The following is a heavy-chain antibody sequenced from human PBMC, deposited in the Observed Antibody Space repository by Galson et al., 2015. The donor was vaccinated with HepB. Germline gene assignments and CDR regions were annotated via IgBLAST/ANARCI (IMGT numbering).Heavy chain of an antibody. J-gene: IGHJ4*02. Sequence: SLRLSCAASGFTFSSYAMHWVRQAPGKGLEWVAVISYDGSNKYYADSVKGRFTISRDNSKNTLYLQMNSLRAEDTAVYYCARDGAYYYGSGSYYKVLDYWGQGTLVTVSS. CDR1: GFTFSSYA. V-gene: IGHV3-30-3*01. CDR3: ARDGAYYYGSGSYYKVLDY. D-gene: IGHD3-10*01. CDR2: ISYDGSNK.